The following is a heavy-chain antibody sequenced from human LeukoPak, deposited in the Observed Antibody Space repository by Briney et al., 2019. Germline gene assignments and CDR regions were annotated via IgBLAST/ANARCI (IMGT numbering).Heavy chain of an antibody. V-gene: IGHV1-18*01. J-gene: IGHJ4*02. D-gene: IGHD5-12*01. Sequence: ASVKVSCKASGYTFTSYGISWVRQAPGQGLEWMGWISAYNGNTNYAQKFQGRVTITTDESTSTAYMELSSLKSEDTAVYYCAIVTKTDSGYDYWGQGTLVTVSS. CDR3: AIVTKTDSGYDY. CDR1: GYTFTSYG. CDR2: ISAYNGNT.